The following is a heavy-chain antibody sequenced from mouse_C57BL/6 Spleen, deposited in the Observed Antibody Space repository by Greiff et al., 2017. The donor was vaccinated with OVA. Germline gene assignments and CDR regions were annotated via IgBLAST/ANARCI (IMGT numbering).Heavy chain of an antibody. V-gene: IGHV5-17*01. Sequence: EVQRVESGGGLVKPGGSLKLSCAASGFPFSDYGMHWVRQAPEKGLEWVAYISSGSSTIYYAATVKGRFTISRDNDKKTLFLQMTSLRSEDTAMYYCARSPFYGSSYLYWYFDVWGTGTTVTVSS. CDR2: ISSGSSTI. CDR3: ARSPFYGSSYLYWYFDV. J-gene: IGHJ1*03. CDR1: GFPFSDYG. D-gene: IGHD1-1*01.